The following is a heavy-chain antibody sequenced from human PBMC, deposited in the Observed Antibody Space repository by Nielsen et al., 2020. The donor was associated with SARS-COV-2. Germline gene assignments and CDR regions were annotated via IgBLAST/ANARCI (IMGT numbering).Heavy chain of an antibody. CDR2: ISGSSADT. V-gene: IGHV3-11*06. Sequence: GESLKISCAASGFTFSDHYMNWIRQAPGKGPEWIAYISGSSADTNYADSVKGRFIISRDNSKNTLYLQMSSLRAEDTAVYYCVKDWAASDYWGQGTLVTVSS. J-gene: IGHJ4*02. D-gene: IGHD3-16*01. CDR3: VKDWAASDY. CDR1: GFTFSDHY.